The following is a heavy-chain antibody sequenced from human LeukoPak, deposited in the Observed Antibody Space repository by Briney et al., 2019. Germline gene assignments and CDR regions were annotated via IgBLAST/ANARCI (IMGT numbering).Heavy chain of an antibody. J-gene: IGHJ5*02. CDR3: ARGGAAAGTGNWFDP. D-gene: IGHD6-13*01. CDR1: GGSINNYY. Sequence: SETLSLTCTVSGGSINNYYWSWIRQPPGKGLEWLGYIYYSGITNYNPSLKSRVTISVDTSKNQFSLKLSSVTAADTAVYYCARGGAAAGTGNWFDPWGQGTLVTVSS. CDR2: IYYSGIT. V-gene: IGHV4-59*01.